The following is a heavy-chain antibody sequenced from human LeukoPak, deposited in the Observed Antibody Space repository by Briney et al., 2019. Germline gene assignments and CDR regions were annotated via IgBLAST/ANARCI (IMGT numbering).Heavy chain of an antibody. CDR2: IYYSGTT. CDR3: ARGSYERYYFDY. J-gene: IGHJ4*02. CDR1: GDSISSGDFY. V-gene: IGHV4-30-4*01. D-gene: IGHD5-12*01. Sequence: SQTLSLTCTVSGDSISSGDFYWRWIRQPPGEGLEWIGNIYYSGTTNYNPSLKSRVTISVDTSKNQFSLKLTSVTAADTAVYYCARGSYERYYFDYWGQGTLVTVSS.